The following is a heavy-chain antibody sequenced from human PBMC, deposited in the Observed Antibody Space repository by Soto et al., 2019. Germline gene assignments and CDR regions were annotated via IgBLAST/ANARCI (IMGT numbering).Heavy chain of an antibody. Sequence: PGGSLRLSCAASGFTFSSYGMHWVRQAPGKGLEWVAVISYDGSNKYYADSVKGRFTISRDNSKNTLYLQMNSLRAEDTAVYYCAKNQVLTAMAEYWGQGTRDPFS. CDR1: GFTFSSYG. CDR2: ISYDGSNK. J-gene: IGHJ4*02. CDR3: AKNQVLTAMAEY. V-gene: IGHV3-30*18. D-gene: IGHD5-18*01.